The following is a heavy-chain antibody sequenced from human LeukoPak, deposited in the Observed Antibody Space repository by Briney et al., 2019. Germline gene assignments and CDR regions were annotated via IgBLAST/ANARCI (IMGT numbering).Heavy chain of an antibody. Sequence: ASVKVSCKASGGTFSNYAISWVRQASGQGLEWMGGIIPIFGTANYAQKFQGRVTITADKSTSTAYMELSSLRSEDTAVCYCARSSIAVAGDRYAFDIWGQGTMVTVSS. D-gene: IGHD6-19*01. CDR1: GGTFSNYA. CDR2: IIPIFGTA. CDR3: ARSSIAVAGDRYAFDI. J-gene: IGHJ3*02. V-gene: IGHV1-69*06.